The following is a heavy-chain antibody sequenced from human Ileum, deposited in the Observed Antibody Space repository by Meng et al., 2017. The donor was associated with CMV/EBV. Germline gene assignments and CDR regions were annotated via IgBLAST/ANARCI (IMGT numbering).Heavy chain of an antibody. D-gene: IGHD3-22*01. CDR1: SIPSGSFY. CDR3: AREGLDDSDYSGSGFDP. CDR2: IYYSGST. Sequence: SIPSGSFYWGWIRQPPGKGLEWIGSIYYSGSTYYNPSLKSRVTISIDTSKNQFSLKLKSVTAADTAVYYCAREGLDDSDYSGSGFDPWGQGTLVTVSS. V-gene: IGHV4-39*07. J-gene: IGHJ5*02.